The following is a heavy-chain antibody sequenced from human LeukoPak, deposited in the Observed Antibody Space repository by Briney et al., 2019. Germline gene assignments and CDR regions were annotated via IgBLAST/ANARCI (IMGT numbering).Heavy chain of an antibody. D-gene: IGHD1-26*01. CDR1: GFTFSSYS. Sequence: GGSLRLSCAAPGFTFSSYSMSWVRQAPGKGLEWVSAISGSGGSTYYADSVKGRFTISRDNSKNTLYLQMNSLRAEDTAVYYCANGYSGSYSFIDYWGQGTLVSVSS. CDR3: ANGYSGSYSFIDY. V-gene: IGHV3-23*01. J-gene: IGHJ4*02. CDR2: ISGSGGST.